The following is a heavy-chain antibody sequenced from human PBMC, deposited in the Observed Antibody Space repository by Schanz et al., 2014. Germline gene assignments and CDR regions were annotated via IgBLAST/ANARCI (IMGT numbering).Heavy chain of an antibody. CDR2: INQDASEK. CDR1: GSTFSNYW. J-gene: IGHJ6*02. CDR3: ARGHYGLDV. V-gene: IGHV3-7*01. D-gene: IGHD3-10*01. Sequence: EVQLVESGGGLVQPGGSLRLSCAVSGSTFSNYWMTWVRQAPGKGLEWVANINQDASEKYYVDSVKGRFTISRDNAKGSVYLQMNSLRAEDTAVYYCARGHYGLDVWGPGTSVTVSS.